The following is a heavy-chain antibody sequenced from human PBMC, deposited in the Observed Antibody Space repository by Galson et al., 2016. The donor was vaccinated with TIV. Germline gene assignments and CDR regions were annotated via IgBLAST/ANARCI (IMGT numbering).Heavy chain of an antibody. CDR2: INPNSGGT. V-gene: IGHV1-2*02. CDR1: GYTFSDYN. J-gene: IGHJ6*02. Sequence: SVKVSCKASGYTFSDYNINWVRQAPGQGFEWMGWINPNSGGTNFAQKFQDRVTMTRDTSINTVYMEVSRLKTDDTALYYCARDRRRGYLSYNGMDVWGQGTTVIVAS. CDR3: ARDRRRGYLSYNGMDV. D-gene: IGHD1-1*01.